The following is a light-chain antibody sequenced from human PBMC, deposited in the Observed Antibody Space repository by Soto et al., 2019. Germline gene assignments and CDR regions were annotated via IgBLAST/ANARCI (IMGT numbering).Light chain of an antibody. J-gene: IGKJ4*01. Sequence: DIQMTQSPSTLSASVGDRVTITCRASQSISSWLAWYQQKPGKAPKLLIYKASSLESGVPSRFSGSGSGTEFTLTISSLQPDDFATYYCQQYYILPPAFGGGTKVEIK. CDR1: QSISSW. CDR3: QQYYILPPA. CDR2: KAS. V-gene: IGKV1-5*03.